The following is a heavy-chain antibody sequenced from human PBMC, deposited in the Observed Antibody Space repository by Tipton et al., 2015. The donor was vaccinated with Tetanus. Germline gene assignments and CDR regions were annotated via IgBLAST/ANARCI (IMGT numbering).Heavy chain of an antibody. CDR2: ISYDGSKK. CDR3: ARDQRGGLWLDGGFDY. CDR1: GFTFSNFV. V-gene: IGHV3-30-3*01. J-gene: IGHJ4*02. Sequence: SLRLSCAASGFTFSNFVIHWVRQAPGKGLESVAIISYDGSKKYYADSVKGRFTISRDNSKNALYLQMNSLRVEDTAMYYCARDQRGGLWLDGGFDYWGQGTLVTVSS. D-gene: IGHD3-10*01.